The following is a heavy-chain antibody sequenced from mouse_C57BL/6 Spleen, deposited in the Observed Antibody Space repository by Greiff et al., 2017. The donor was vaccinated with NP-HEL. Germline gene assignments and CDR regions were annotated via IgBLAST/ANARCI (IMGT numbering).Heavy chain of an antibody. CDR1: GYSITSGYY. V-gene: IGHV3-6*01. Sequence: VQLKESGPGLVKPSQSLSLTCSVTGYSITSGYYWNWIRQFPGNKLEWMGYISYDGSNNYNPSLKNRISITRDTSKNQFFLKLNSVTTEDTATYYCARDGTYSGAMDYWGQGTSVTVSS. CDR3: ARDGTYSGAMDY. CDR2: ISYDGSN. J-gene: IGHJ4*01.